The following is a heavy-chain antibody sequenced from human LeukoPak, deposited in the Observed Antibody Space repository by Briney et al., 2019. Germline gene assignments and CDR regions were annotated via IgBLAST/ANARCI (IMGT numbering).Heavy chain of an antibody. D-gene: IGHD3-22*01. CDR2: ISGSGGST. CDR3: AKNPHDYDSSGYYYLSWFDP. CDR1: GFTFSSYA. Sequence: GGSLRLSCAASGFTFSSYAMSWVRQAPGKGLEWVSAISGSGGSTYYADSVKGRFTISRYNSKKTLYLQMNSLRAEDTAVYYCAKNPHDYDSSGYYYLSWFDPWGQGTLVTVSS. V-gene: IGHV3-23*01. J-gene: IGHJ5*02.